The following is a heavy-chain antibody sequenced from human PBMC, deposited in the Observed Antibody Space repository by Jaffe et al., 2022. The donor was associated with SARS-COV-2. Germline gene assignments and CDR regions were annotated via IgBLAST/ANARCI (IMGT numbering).Heavy chain of an antibody. J-gene: IGHJ4*02. Sequence: QVQLQQWGAGLLKPSETLSLTCAVYGGSFSGYYWSWIRQPPGKGLEWIGEINHSGSTNYNPSLKSRVTISVDTSKNQFSLKLSSVTAADTAVYYCARGSRVELFRDWGQGTLVTVSS. D-gene: IGHD1-26*01. V-gene: IGHV4-34*01. CDR1: GGSFSGYY. CDR2: INHSGST. CDR3: ARGSRVELFRD.